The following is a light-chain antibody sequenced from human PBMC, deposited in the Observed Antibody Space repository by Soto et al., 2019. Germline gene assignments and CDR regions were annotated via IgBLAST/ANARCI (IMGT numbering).Light chain of an antibody. CDR2: GAS. Sequence: ESVLTQSPGSLSLSPGERATLSCRAGQSVSSNYLAWYQQKPGQAPRLLIYGASTRATGIPDRFSGSGSATDFTLTISRLEPEDSAVYYCQQYGSSPTWTFGQGTKVDIK. CDR1: QSVSSNY. V-gene: IGKV3-20*01. CDR3: QQYGSSPTWT. J-gene: IGKJ1*01.